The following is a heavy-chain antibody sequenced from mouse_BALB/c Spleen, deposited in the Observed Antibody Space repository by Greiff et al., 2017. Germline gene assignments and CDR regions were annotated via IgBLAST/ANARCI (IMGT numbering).Heavy chain of an antibody. J-gene: IGHJ2*01. CDR2: ISSGGST. D-gene: IGHD1-1*01. CDR3: ARVTTSHYFDY. Sequence: EVQLVESGGGLVKPGGSLKLSCAASGFTFSSYAMSWVRQTPEKRLEWVGSISSGGSTYYPDSVKGRFTISRDNARNILYLQMSSLRSEDTSMYYCARVTTSHYFDYWGQGTTLTVSS. V-gene: IGHV5-6-5*01. CDR1: GFTFSSYA.